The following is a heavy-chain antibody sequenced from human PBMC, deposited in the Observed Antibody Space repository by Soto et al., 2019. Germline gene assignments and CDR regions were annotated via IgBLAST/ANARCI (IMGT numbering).Heavy chain of an antibody. CDR3: ASLGATARY. Sequence: PSETLSLTCTVSGGSISSYYWSWIRQPPGKGLEWIGYIYYSGSTNYNPSLKSRVTISVDTSKNQFSLKLSSVTAADTAVYYCASLGATARYWGQGNLVTVSS. CDR1: GGSISSYY. D-gene: IGHD1-26*01. CDR2: IYYSGST. V-gene: IGHV4-59*01. J-gene: IGHJ4*02.